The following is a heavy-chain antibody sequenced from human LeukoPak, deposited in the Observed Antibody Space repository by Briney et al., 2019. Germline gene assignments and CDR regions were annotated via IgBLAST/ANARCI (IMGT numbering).Heavy chain of an antibody. D-gene: IGHD3-22*01. CDR2: INSDGSST. CDR3: ARGQYYYDSSGYSHFDY. J-gene: IGHJ4*02. CDR1: GFTFGSYW. Sequence: PGGSLRLSCAASGFTFGSYWMHWVRQAPGKGLVWVSRINSDGSSTSYADSVKGRFTISRDNAKNTLYLQMNSLRAEDTAVYYCARGQYYYDSSGYSHFDYWGQGTLVTVSS. V-gene: IGHV3-74*01.